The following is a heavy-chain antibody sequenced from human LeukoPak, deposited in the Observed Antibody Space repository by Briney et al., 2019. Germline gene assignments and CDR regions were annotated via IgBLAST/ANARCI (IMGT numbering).Heavy chain of an antibody. CDR1: GGSFSGYY. CDR2: INHSGST. J-gene: IGHJ4*02. D-gene: IGHD2-2*01. V-gene: IGHV4-34*01. CDR3: ARGRYCSSTSCFLTYYFDY. Sequence: SETLSLTCAVYGGSFSGYYWSWIRQPPGKGLEWIGEINHSGSTNYNPSLKSRVTISVDTSKNQFSLKLSSVTAADTAVYHCARGRYCSSTSCFLTYYFDYWGQGTLVAVSS.